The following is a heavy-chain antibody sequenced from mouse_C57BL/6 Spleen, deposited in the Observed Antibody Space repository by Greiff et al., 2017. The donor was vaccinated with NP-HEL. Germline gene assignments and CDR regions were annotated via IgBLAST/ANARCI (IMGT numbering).Heavy chain of an antibody. Sequence: VKLQQSGPGLVAPSQSLSITCTVSGFSLTSYGVHWVRQPPGKGLEWLVVIWSDGSTTYNSALKSRLSISKDNSKSQVFLKMNSLQTDDTAMYYCARHFIYDYDAMDYWGQGTSVTVSS. CDR3: ARHFIYDYDAMDY. CDR2: IWSDGST. V-gene: IGHV2-6-1*01. D-gene: IGHD2-3*01. CDR1: GFSLTSYG. J-gene: IGHJ4*01.